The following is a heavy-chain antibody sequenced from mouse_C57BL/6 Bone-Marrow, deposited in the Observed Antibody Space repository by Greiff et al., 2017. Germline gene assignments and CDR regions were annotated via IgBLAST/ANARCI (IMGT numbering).Heavy chain of an antibody. D-gene: IGHD3-3*01. V-gene: IGHV1-52*01. J-gene: IGHJ4*01. CDR2: IYPADSGT. CDR3: AREWDSGNYCAMDY. Sequence: VQLKQPGAELVRPGSSVKLSCKASGYTFTSYWMHRVKQRPIQGLEWIGNIYPADSGTNYNQKFKDKATCNADKSSNPAYMQLSRLTYEDSAVYYCAREWDSGNYCAMDYWGTGTSVTVSS. CDR1: GYTFTSYW.